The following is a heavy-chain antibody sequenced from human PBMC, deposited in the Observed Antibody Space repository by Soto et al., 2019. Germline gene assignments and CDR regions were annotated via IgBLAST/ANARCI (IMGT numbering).Heavy chain of an antibody. Sequence: QVQLVQSGAEVKKPGASVKISCKASGYTFTDYFIQWVRQAPGQGPEWMGWINPNSGYTNSAQKFQGWATMTRDTSISTAYMELRRLRSDDTAVYYCAREWPPRTSYYYYAMDVWGQGTAVTVSS. CDR2: INPNSGYT. CDR3: AREWPPRTSYYYYAMDV. V-gene: IGHV1-2*04. D-gene: IGHD5-12*01. J-gene: IGHJ6*02. CDR1: GYTFTDYF.